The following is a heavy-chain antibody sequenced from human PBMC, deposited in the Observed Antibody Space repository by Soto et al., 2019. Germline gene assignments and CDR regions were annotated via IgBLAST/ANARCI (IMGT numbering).Heavy chain of an antibody. V-gene: IGHV1-3*05. D-gene: IGHD5-12*01. CDR2: INAGNGNT. Sequence: QVQLVQSGAEEKKPGASVKVSCKASGYTFTNYATHWVRQAPGQRLEWMGWINAGNGNTKYSQKFQGRVTITRDTSASTAYMELRSLRSEDTAVYYCAIGSGYYLPDYWGQGTLVTVYS. CDR1: GYTFTNYA. CDR3: AIGSGYYLPDY. J-gene: IGHJ4*02.